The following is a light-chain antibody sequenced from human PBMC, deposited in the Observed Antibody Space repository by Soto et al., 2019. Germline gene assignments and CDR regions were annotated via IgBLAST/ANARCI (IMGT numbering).Light chain of an antibody. CDR2: EVS. J-gene: IGLJ3*02. CDR3: SSYTSDSTWV. CDR1: SSDVGDYNY. Sequence: QSALTQPASVSGSPGQSITISCTGTSSDVGDYNYVSWYQQHPDKAPNLMIYEVSNRPSGVSNRFSGSKSGNTASLTISGLQAEDEADYYCSSYTSDSTWVFGGGTKVTVL. V-gene: IGLV2-14*01.